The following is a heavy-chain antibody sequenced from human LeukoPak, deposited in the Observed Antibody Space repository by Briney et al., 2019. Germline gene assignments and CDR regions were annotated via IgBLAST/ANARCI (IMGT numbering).Heavy chain of an antibody. CDR2: ISNSGATI. CDR1: GFTFSYYE. V-gene: IGHV3-48*03. D-gene: IGHD2-2*01. CDR3: AKDGAYCSNTSCFPGM. Sequence: PGGSLRLSCAASGFTFSYYEMNWVRQAPGKGLEWVSYISNSGATIYYADSVKGRFTISRDNSKNTLYLQMNSLTAEDTAVYYCAKDGAYCSNTSCFPGMGAQGTLVTVSS. J-gene: IGHJ4*02.